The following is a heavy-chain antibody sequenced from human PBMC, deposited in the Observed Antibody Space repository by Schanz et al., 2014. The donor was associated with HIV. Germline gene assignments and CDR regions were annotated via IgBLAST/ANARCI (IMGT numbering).Heavy chain of an antibody. J-gene: IGHJ6*04. D-gene: IGHD3-10*01. CDR2: ISWSGRNV. Sequence: EVQLVESGGGLVQPGRSLRLSCAASGFIFDDYAMHWVRQTPGEGLEWVSSISWSGRNVYYADSVKGRFSISRDNAKNSLYLQMNSLRPEDTALYYCARDMGLLWFGESPGDLRGGMDVWGEGTTVTVSS. CDR3: ARDMGLLWFGESPGDLRGGMDV. CDR1: GFIFDDYA. V-gene: IGHV3-9*01.